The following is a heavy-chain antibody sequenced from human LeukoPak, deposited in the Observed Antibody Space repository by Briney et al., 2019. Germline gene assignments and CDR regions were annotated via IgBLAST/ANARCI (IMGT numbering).Heavy chain of an antibody. CDR1: GGSFSGYY. Sequence: SETLSLTCAVYGGSFSGYYWSWIRQPPRKGLEWIGEINHSGSTNYNPSLKSRVTISVDTSKNQSSLKLSSVTAADTAVYYCARAPGLVPFDYWGQGTLVTVSS. J-gene: IGHJ4*02. CDR2: INHSGST. D-gene: IGHD2-8*02. CDR3: ARAPGLVPFDY. V-gene: IGHV4-34*01.